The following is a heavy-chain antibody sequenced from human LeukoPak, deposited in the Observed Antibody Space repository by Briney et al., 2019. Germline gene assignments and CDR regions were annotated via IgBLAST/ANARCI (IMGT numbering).Heavy chain of an antibody. J-gene: IGHJ4*02. CDR1: GFTLSNYG. CDR2: ISGSGGST. V-gene: IGHV3-23*01. D-gene: IGHD6-19*01. CDR3: AKPLIAVAGTLYFDY. Sequence: PGGSLRLSCAASGFTLSNYGMSWVRQAPGKGLEWVSTISGSGGSTYYADSVKGRFTISRDNSKNTLYLQMNSLRAEDTAVYYCAKPLIAVAGTLYFDYWGQGTLVTVSS.